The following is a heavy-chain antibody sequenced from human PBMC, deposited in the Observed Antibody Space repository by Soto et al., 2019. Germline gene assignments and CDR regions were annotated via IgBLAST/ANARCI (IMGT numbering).Heavy chain of an antibody. CDR3: AKDYGHIVVVPAAII. D-gene: IGHD2-2*01. CDR1: GFTFSSYA. V-gene: IGHV3-23*01. Sequence: EVQLLESGGGLVQPGGSLRLSCAASGFTFSSYAMSWVRQAPGKGLEWVSAISGSGGSTYYADSVKGRFTISSDKYNNTLYLQMNSLRAEDTAVYYCAKDYGHIVVVPAAIIWGQGTMVTVSS. J-gene: IGHJ3*02. CDR2: ISGSGGST.